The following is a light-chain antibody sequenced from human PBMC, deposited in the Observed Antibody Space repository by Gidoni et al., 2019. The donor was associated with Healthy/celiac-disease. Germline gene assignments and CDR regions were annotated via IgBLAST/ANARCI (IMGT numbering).Light chain of an antibody. V-gene: IGKV3-11*01. CDR2: AAS. CDR1: QSVSSY. J-gene: IGKJ2*01. CDR3: QQRSNWPRTT. Sequence: EIVLTQSPATLSLSPGERATLSCRASQSVSSYLAWYQQKPGQAPSLLIYAASNRAAGIPARFSGSGSGTVFTLTSSMLEPEDFAVYYCQQRSNWPRTTFGQGTKLEIK.